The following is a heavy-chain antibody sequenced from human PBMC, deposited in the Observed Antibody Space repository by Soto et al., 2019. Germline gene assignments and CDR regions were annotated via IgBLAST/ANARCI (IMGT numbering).Heavy chain of an antibody. CDR2: IIPIPGTA. CDR3: ARSQGSSTSLEIYYYYYYGMDV. CDR1: GGTFSSYA. J-gene: IGHJ6*02. V-gene: IGHV1-69*01. D-gene: IGHD2-2*01. Sequence: QVQLVQSGAEVKKPGSSVKVSCKASGGTFSSYAISWVRQAPGQGLEWMGGIIPIPGTANYAQKIQGRVTITADEPRSTHYIELGSLRSEDSAVYYCARSQGSSTSLEIYYYYYYGMDVCGQGTTVTVSS.